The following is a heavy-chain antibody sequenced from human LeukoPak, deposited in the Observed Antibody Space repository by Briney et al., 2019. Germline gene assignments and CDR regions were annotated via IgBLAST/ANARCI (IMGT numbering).Heavy chain of an antibody. J-gene: IGHJ5*02. CDR3: ARSGVVLLWFGELSEFGNWFDP. CDR2: INPNSGCT. Sequence: ASVKVSCKASGYTFTGYYMHWVRQAPGQGLEWMGWINPNSGCTNYAQRFQGRVTMTRDTSISTAYMELSRLRSDDTAVYYCARSGVVLLWFGELSEFGNWFDPWGQGTLVTVSS. CDR1: GYTFTGYY. D-gene: IGHD3-10*01. V-gene: IGHV1-2*02.